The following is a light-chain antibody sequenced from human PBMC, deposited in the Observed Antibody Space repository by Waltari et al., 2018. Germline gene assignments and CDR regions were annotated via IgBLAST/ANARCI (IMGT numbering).Light chain of an antibody. J-gene: IGKJ2*01. V-gene: IGKV3-20*01. CDR3: QQYDTSPGT. CDR1: QSLSVAY. Sequence: EIVLTQSPGTLSLSPGDTATLSCRASQSLSVAYLAWYQHKSGQTPRLLIYGASYRATGIPDRFSGSGSGTDCTLTITRLEPDDFAVYYCQQYDTSPGTFGQGTKLEI. CDR2: GAS.